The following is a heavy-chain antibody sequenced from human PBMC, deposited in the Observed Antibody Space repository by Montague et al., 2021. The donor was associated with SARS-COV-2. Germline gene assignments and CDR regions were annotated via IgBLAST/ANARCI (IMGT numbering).Heavy chain of an antibody. J-gene: IGHJ6*01. CDR1: GGSFSGYY. Sequence: SETLSLTCAVYGGSFSGYYWSWIRQPPGKGLEWIGEINHSGGTNYNPSLTSRVTISVDTSKNQFSLKLSSVTAADTAVYYCARRGYSYYYYGMDVWGQGTMVTVSS. CDR3: ARRGYSYYYYGMDV. D-gene: IGHD5-24*01. V-gene: IGHV4-34*01. CDR2: INHSGGT.